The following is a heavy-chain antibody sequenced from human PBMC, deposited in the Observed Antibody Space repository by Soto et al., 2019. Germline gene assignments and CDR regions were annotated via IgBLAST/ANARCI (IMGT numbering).Heavy chain of an antibody. CDR2: IYPGDSDT. D-gene: IGHD3-10*01. V-gene: IGHV5-51*01. J-gene: IGHJ6*02. CDR3: ARQGKTLVTYYYYGMDV. Sequence: PGESLKISCKGSGYSFTSYWIGWVRQMPGKGLEWMGIIYPGDSDTRYSPSFQGQVTISADKSISTAYLQWSSLKASDTAMYYCARQGKTLVTYYYYGMDVWGQGTTVTVSS. CDR1: GYSFTSYW.